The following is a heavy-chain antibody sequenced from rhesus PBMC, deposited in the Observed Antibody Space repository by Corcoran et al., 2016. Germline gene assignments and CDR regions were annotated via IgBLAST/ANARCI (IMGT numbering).Heavy chain of an antibody. J-gene: IGHJ4*01. CDR1: GGSISSNY. CDR2: ISGSGGST. CDR3: ARGYYSGSLGVDY. D-gene: IGHD3-16*01. Sequence: QLQLQESGPGLVKPSETLSLTCAVSGGSISSNYWRWIRQPPGEGLEWIVRISGSGGSTDYTPALKRRVTISTDTSKNQISLKLSSGTAADTAVYYCARGYYSGSLGVDYWGQGVLVTVSS. V-gene: IGHV4-173*01.